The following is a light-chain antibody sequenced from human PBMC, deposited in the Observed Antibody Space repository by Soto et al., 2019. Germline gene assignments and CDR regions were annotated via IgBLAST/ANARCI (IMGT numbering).Light chain of an antibody. CDR1: SSDVGSYKV. CDR3: CSNADTFYV. Sequence: QSVLTQPPSVSGSPGQSITISCTGTSSDVGSYKVVSWYQHHPGKVPKLMIYTVSERPSGVSHRFSGSKSGNTASLTISVLQAEDEANYYCCSNADTFYVFGTGTKVTVL. V-gene: IGLV2-23*02. CDR2: TVS. J-gene: IGLJ1*01.